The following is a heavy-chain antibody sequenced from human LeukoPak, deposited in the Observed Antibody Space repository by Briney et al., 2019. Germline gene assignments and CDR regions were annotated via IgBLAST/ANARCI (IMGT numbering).Heavy chain of an antibody. V-gene: IGHV4-59*12. J-gene: IGHJ4*02. CDR2: IYYSGST. Sequence: SETLSLTCTVSGGSISSYYWSWIRQPPGKGLEWIGYIYYSGSTNYNPSLKSRVTMSVDTSKNQFSLKLSSVTAADTAVYYCARDSSWYYFDSWGQGTLVTVSS. CDR1: GGSISSYY. CDR3: ARDSSWYYFDS.